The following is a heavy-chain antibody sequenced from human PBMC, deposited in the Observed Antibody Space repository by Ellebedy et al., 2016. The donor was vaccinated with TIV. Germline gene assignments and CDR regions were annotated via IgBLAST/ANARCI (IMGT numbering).Heavy chain of an antibody. CDR1: GYTFTSYG. CDR3: ARAWRDGYNFPLGDY. D-gene: IGHD5-24*01. CDR2: ISAYNGNT. J-gene: IGHJ4*02. Sequence: AASVKVSCKASGYTFTSYGISWVRQAPGQGLEWMGWISAYNGNTNYAQKPQGRVTMTTDTSTSTAYMELRSLRSDDTAVYYCARAWRDGYNFPLGDYWGQGTLVTVSS. V-gene: IGHV1-18*01.